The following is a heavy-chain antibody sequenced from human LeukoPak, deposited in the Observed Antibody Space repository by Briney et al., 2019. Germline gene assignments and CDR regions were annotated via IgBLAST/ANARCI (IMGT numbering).Heavy chain of an antibody. D-gene: IGHD2-2*01. CDR2: ISGSGGST. J-gene: IGHJ1*01. CDR1: GFTFSSYA. Sequence: GASLRLSCAASGFTFSSYAMSWVRQAPGKGLEWVPGISGSGGSTYYADSAKGRFTISRDNSKNTLYLQMNSLRAEDTAVYYCAKANGYCSSTSCYYFWYFQHWGQGTLVTVSS. CDR3: AKANGYCSSTSCYYFWYFQH. V-gene: IGHV3-23*01.